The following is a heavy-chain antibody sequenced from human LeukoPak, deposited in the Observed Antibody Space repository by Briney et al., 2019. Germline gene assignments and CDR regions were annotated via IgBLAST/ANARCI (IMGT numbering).Heavy chain of an antibody. V-gene: IGHV3-30*03. J-gene: IGHJ3*02. CDR3: RSLIAARQDAFDI. D-gene: IGHD6-6*01. Sequence: GGSLRLSCAASGFTFSSYGMHWVRQAPGKGLEWVAVISYDGCNKYYADSVKGRFTISRDNSKNTLYLQMNSLRAEDTAVYYCRSLIAARQDAFDIWGQGTMVTVSS. CDR2: ISYDGCNK. CDR1: GFTFSSYG.